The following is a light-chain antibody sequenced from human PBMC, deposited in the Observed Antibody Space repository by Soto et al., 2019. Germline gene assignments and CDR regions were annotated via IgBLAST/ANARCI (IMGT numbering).Light chain of an antibody. CDR1: SSDVGGYNY. CDR2: DVS. V-gene: IGLV2-14*01. Sequence: LTQPASVSGSPGQSITISCTGTSSDVGGYNYVSWYQQLPGKAPKLMTYDVSDRPSGVSNRFSGSKSGNTASLTISGLQAEDEADYYCSSYTSSSLYVFGTGTKVTVL. CDR3: SSYTSSSLYV. J-gene: IGLJ1*01.